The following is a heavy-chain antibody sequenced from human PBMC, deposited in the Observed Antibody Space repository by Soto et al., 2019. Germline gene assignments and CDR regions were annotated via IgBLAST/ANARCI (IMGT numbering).Heavy chain of an antibody. Sequence: SETLSLTCTVSGGSISSYYWSWIRQPPGKGLEWIGYIYYSGSTNYNPSLKSRVTISVDTSKNQFSLKLSSVTAADTAVYYCARDSGQWLVRGAFDIWGQGTMVT. CDR1: GGSISSYY. J-gene: IGHJ3*02. CDR2: IYYSGST. D-gene: IGHD6-19*01. CDR3: ARDSGQWLVRGAFDI. V-gene: IGHV4-59*01.